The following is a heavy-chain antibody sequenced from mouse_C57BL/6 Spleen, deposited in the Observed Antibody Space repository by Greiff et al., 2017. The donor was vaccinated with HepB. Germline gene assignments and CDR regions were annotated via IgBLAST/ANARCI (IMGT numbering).Heavy chain of an antibody. CDR1: GFTFSSYG. CDR3: ARQHYGSSCSDY. CDR2: ISSGGSYN. V-gene: IGHV5-6*01. Sequence: EVQLVESGGDLVKPGGSLKLSCAASGFTFSSYGMSWVRQTPDKRLEWVATISSGGSYNYYPDSVKGGFTISRDNAKNTLYLQMSSLKSEDTAMYYCARQHYGSSCSDYWGQGTTLTVSS. D-gene: IGHD1-1*01. J-gene: IGHJ2*01.